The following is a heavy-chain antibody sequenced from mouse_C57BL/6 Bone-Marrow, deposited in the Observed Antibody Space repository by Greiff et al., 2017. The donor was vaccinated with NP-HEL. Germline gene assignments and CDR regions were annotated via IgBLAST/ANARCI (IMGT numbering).Heavy chain of an antibody. CDR1: GYTFTDYY. V-gene: IGHV1-26*01. Sequence: VQLQQSGPELVKPGASVKISCKASGYTFTDYYMNWVKQSHGKSLEWIGDINPNNGGTSYNQKFKGKATLTVDKSSSTAYMELRSLTSEDSAVYYCARSGDLGPFFFAYWGQGTLVTVSA. CDR2: INPNNGGT. CDR3: ARSGDLGPFFFAY. J-gene: IGHJ3*01. D-gene: IGHD3-2*02.